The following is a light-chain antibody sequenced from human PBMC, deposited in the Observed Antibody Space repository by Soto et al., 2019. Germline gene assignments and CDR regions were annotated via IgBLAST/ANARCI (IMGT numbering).Light chain of an antibody. J-gene: IGKJ5*01. CDR2: DAS. CDR1: QGISSA. V-gene: IGKV1-13*02. Sequence: AIQFTQSPSSLSASVGDRVTITCGASQGISSALAWYQQKPGKAPKLLIYDASSLESGVPSRFSGSGSGTDFTLTISSLEPEDFAVYYCQQRSNWRITFGQGTRLEIK. CDR3: QQRSNWRIT.